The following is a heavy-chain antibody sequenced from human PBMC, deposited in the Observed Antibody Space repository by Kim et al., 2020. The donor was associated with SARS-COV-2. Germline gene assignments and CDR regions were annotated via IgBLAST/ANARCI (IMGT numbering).Heavy chain of an antibody. CDR1: GGSFSGYY. J-gene: IGHJ5*02. Sequence: SETLSLTCAVYGGSFSGYYWSWIRQPPGKGLEWIGEINHSGSTNYNPSLKSRVTISVDTSKNQFSLKLSSVTAADTAVYYCARGPGIVVVPAAIVGFDPWGQGTLVTVSS. CDR2: INHSGST. V-gene: IGHV4-34*01. CDR3: ARGPGIVVVPAAIVGFDP. D-gene: IGHD2-2*02.